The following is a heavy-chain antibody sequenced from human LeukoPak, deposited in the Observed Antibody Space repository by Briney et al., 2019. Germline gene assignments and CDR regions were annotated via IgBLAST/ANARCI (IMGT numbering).Heavy chain of an antibody. J-gene: IGHJ5*02. CDR1: GGSISSSSYY. Sequence: PSETLSLTCTVSGGSISSSSYYWGWIRQPPGKGLEWIASIHYSGSTYYNPSLKSRVTISVDTSKNQFSLKLSSVTAADTAAYYCARRGTTGRIGRFDPWGQGTLVTVSS. CDR2: IHYSGST. V-gene: IGHV4-39*01. D-gene: IGHD1-1*01. CDR3: ARRGTTGRIGRFDP.